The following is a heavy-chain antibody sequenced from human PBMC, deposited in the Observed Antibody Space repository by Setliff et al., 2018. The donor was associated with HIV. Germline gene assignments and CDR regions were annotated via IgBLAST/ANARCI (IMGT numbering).Heavy chain of an antibody. D-gene: IGHD3-22*01. V-gene: IGHV4-31*03. CDR2: IYNTGT. Sequence: SETLSLTCTVTGGSISSGGFYWTWIRQHPGKGLEWIGYIYNTGTNYNSSLKSRFTISIDTSRNQFSLTVSSVTAADTAVYYCAREIPYSYGGRGHPLWGQGTLVTVSS. CDR3: AREIPYSYGGRGHPL. J-gene: IGHJ4*02. CDR1: GGSISSGGFY.